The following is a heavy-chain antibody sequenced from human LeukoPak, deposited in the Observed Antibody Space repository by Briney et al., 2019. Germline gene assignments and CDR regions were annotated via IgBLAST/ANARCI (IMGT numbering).Heavy chain of an antibody. CDR1: GFAFSSYS. D-gene: IGHD1-1*01. CDR2: ISGSSGTI. J-gene: IGHJ4*02. V-gene: IGHV3-48*01. Sequence: GGSLGLSCAASGFAFSSYSMNWVRQAPGNWLEWLSYISGSSGTIYYADSVKGRFTISRDNAKTSLYLQMTSLRAEDTAVYYCAKEGTGIHFDYWGQGTLVTVSS. CDR3: AKEGTGIHFDY.